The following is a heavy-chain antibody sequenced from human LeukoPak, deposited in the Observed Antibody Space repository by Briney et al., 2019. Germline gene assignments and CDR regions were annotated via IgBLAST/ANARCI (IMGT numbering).Heavy chain of an antibody. D-gene: IGHD4-17*01. J-gene: IGHJ5*02. V-gene: IGHV4-59*01. CDR1: GGSLSSYF. CDR3: ARSRGGFGDYGSWFDP. Sequence: PSGTLSLTCTVSGGSLSSYFWNWIRQPPGKGLEWIGYMHNSGTSNYNPSLKSRVTIALDTSKNQFSLRLNSVTAADTAVYYCARSRGGFGDYGSWFDPWGQGTLVTVSS. CDR2: MHNSGTS.